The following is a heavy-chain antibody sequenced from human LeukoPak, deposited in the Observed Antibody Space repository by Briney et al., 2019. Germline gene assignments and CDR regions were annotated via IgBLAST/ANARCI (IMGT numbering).Heavy chain of an antibody. CDR2: IAYDGSNK. CDR3: AREESGISIFGVVIL. CDR1: GFTFSSYA. D-gene: IGHD3-3*01. V-gene: IGHV3-30*04. Sequence: GGSLRLSCAASGFTFSSYAMHWVRQAPGKGLEWVAIIAYDGSNKYYADSVKGRFTISRDNSKNTLYLEMNSLGAEDTAVYYCAREESGISIFGVVILWGQGTLATVSS. J-gene: IGHJ4*02.